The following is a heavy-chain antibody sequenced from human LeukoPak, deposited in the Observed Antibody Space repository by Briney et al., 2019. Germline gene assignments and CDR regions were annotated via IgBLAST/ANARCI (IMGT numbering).Heavy chain of an antibody. J-gene: IGHJ4*02. D-gene: IGHD1-1*01. V-gene: IGHV3-23*01. Sequence: GGSLRLSCAASGLTFSGYAMNWVRQAPGKGLEWVSGISGNGGDTFYADFVKRRFTVSRDNSKHTLYLKMNGVGAEDTAGYCCAKKGGSHWRARAFDHWGQGTLVTVSS. CDR2: ISGNGGDT. CDR3: AKKGGSHWRARAFDH. CDR1: GLTFSGYA.